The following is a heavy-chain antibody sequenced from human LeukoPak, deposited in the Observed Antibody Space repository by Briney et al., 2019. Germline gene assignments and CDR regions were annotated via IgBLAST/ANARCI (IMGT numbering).Heavy chain of an antibody. V-gene: IGHV3-11*04. CDR3: ARKFRCYYYESSGYNL. CDR2: ISSSGRTI. J-gene: IGHJ5*02. CDR1: GFIFSDYY. Sequence: GGALRHSCAASGFIFSDYYLIWIRQAPAKGLEGMSYISSSGRTIYYADSVKGRFTIPRHNARNSLYLQMNRLRGEDSAVYYCARKFRCYYYESSGYNLWGQGPVVTVSS. D-gene: IGHD3-22*01.